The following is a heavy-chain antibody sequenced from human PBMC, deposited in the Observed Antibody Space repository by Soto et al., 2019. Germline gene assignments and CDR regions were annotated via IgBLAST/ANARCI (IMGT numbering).Heavy chain of an antibody. CDR3: ARHNPTAGVFGIVMGRGY. CDR1: GGSIRSSNHY. CDR2: IHYSGST. V-gene: IGHV4-39*01. D-gene: IGHD3-3*01. J-gene: IGHJ4*02. Sequence: QLQLQESGRGLVKPSETLSLTCTVSGGSIRSSNHYWGWIRQPPGRGLEWIGSIHYSGSTYFNPSLKSRVSVSVDASKIQFSLRLTSLTAAVTAVYYCARHNPTAGVFGIVMGRGYWGQGTLVTVSS.